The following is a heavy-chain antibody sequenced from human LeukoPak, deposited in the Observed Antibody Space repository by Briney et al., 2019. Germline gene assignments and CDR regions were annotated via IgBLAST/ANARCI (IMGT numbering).Heavy chain of an antibody. D-gene: IGHD3-3*01. Sequence: GETLKISCKGSGYTFSSYWIGWVRQMPGKGLEWMGIIYPGDSDTRYSPSLQGQVTISVDTSIGTAYLQWSSLKASDTAIYYCARQNDFRLDYWGQGTLVTVSS. CDR2: IYPGDSDT. CDR1: GYTFSSYW. V-gene: IGHV5-51*01. J-gene: IGHJ4*02. CDR3: ARQNDFRLDY.